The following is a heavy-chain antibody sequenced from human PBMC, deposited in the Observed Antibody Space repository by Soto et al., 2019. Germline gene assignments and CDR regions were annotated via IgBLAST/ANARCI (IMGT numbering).Heavy chain of an antibody. CDR1: GFTFSTYA. Sequence: PGGSLRLSCTASGFTFSTYAMSWVRQAPGKGLEWVSAISGNGGSTYYADSVQGRFTVSRDNYMNTLYLQMNSLRIEDTAVYYCAHPRGYGVFDAYDIWGQGTMVTVSS. D-gene: IGHD2-8*01. J-gene: IGHJ3*02. CDR3: AHPRGYGVFDAYDI. V-gene: IGHV3-23*01. CDR2: ISGNGGST.